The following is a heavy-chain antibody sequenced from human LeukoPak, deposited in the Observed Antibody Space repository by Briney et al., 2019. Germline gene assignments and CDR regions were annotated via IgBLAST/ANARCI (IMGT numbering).Heavy chain of an antibody. D-gene: IGHD1-1*01. V-gene: IGHV1-18*01. CDR1: GGTFSNYA. J-gene: IGHJ4*02. CDR3: ARVQLERSGEPFDY. CDR2: ISSYNGNT. Sequence: ASVKVSCKASGGTFSNYAISWVRQAPGQGLEWMGWISSYNGNTKYAEKLQGRVTMTTDTSTSTAYMELRSLRSDDTAVYYCARVQLERSGEPFDYWGQGTLVTVSS.